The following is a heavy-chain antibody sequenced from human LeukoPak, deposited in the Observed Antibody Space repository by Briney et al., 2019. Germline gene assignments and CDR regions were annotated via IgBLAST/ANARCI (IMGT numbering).Heavy chain of an antibody. Sequence: GGSLRLSRAASGFTFSSYAMHWVRQAPGKGLEWVAVISYDGSNKYYADSVKGRFTISRDNSKNTLYLQMNSLRAEDTAVYYCASLCSGGSCYPNHQPFDYWGQGTLVTVSS. CDR3: ASLCSGGSCYPNHQPFDY. V-gene: IGHV3-30-3*01. D-gene: IGHD2-15*01. CDR1: GFTFSSYA. CDR2: ISYDGSNK. J-gene: IGHJ4*02.